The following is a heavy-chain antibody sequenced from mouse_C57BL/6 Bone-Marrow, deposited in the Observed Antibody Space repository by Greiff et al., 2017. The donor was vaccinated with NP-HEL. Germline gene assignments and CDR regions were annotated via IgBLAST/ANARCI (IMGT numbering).Heavy chain of an antibody. CDR1: GFTFSSYG. V-gene: IGHV5-6*01. J-gene: IGHJ2*01. D-gene: IGHD1-1*01. CDR3: ARRGVVDY. Sequence: EVQLQQSGGDLVKPGGSLKLSCAASGFTFSSYGMSWVRQTPDKRLEWVATISSGGSYTYYPDSVKGRFTISRDNAKNTLYLQMSSLKSEDTAMYYCARRGVVDYWGQGTTLTVSS. CDR2: ISSGGSYT.